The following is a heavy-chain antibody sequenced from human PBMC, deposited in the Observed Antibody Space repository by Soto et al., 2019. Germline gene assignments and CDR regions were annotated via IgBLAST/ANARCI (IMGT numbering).Heavy chain of an antibody. CDR2: TSAYNGNT. D-gene: IGHD6-19*01. CDR3: ARRQWLVGGYYYGMDV. CDR1: GYTFTSYG. V-gene: IGHV1-18*01. J-gene: IGHJ6*02. Sequence: GASVKVSCKASGYTFTSYGISWVRQAPGPRLEWMGWTSAYNGNTNYAQKLQGRVTMTTDTSTSTAYMELRSLRSDDTAVYYCARRQWLVGGYYYGMDVWGQGTTVTVSS.